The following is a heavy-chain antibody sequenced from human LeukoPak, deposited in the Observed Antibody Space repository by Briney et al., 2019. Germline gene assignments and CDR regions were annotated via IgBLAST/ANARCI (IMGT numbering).Heavy chain of an antibody. V-gene: IGHV3-48*03. D-gene: IGHD3-3*01. J-gene: IGHJ4*02. Sequence: GGSLRLSCAASGFTFSSYEMNWVRQAPGKGLEWVSYINSSGSTIYYADSVKGRFTISRDNSKNTLYLQMNSLRAEDTAVYYCARDKAIFGVVITPHLVDYWGQGTLVTVSS. CDR3: ARDKAIFGVVITPHLVDY. CDR2: INSSGSTI. CDR1: GFTFSSYE.